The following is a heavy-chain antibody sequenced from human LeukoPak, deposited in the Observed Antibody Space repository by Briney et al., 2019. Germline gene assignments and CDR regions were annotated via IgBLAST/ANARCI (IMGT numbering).Heavy chain of an antibody. D-gene: IGHD3-10*01. CDR2: INPNSGGT. V-gene: IGHV1-2*02. CDR3: ARDRGRISDYYGSGRSLQYYMDV. CDR1: GYTFTDYY. Sequence: ASVKVSCKTSGYTFTDYYMHWVRQAPGQGLEWMGWINPNSGGTNDAQKFQGRVTMTRDTSISTAYMEMSRLISDETAVYYCARDRGRISDYYGSGRSLQYYMDVWGKGTTVTVSS. J-gene: IGHJ6*03.